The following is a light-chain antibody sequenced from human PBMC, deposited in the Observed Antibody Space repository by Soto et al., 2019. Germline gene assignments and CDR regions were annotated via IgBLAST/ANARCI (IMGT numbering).Light chain of an antibody. CDR1: QSIINY. V-gene: IGKV1-39*01. CDR3: HHSYSAPYT. J-gene: IGKJ2*01. Sequence: DIQMTQSPSSLSASVGDRVTITCRASQSIINYLNWYQQKPGKAPKLLIYAASSLESGVPSRFSGSESGTEFTLTIDSLQPEDFATYYCHHSYSAPYTFGQGTKLDIK. CDR2: AAS.